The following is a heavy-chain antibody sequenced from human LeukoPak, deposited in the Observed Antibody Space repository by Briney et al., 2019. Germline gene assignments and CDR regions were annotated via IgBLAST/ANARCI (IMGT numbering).Heavy chain of an antibody. CDR3: ARERSSSSVPYYYYYYMDV. D-gene: IGHD6-6*01. V-gene: IGHV4-61*01. CDR1: GGSISSSSYY. J-gene: IGHJ6*03. CDR2: IYYSGST. Sequence: PSETLSLTCTVSGGSISSSSYYWSWIRQPPGKGLEWIGYIYYSGSTNYNPSLKSRVTISVDTSKNQFSLKLSSVTAADTAVYYCARERSSSSVPYYYYYYMDVWGKGTTVTVSS.